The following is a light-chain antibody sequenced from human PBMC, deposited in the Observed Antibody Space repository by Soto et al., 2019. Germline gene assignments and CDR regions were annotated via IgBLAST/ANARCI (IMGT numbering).Light chain of an antibody. Sequence: EIVLTQSPATLSVSPGERATLSCRASQSVNQKLGWYQQKPGQAPRLLIYVASTRATGIPARFSGSGSETEFTLTISSLQSEDSAVYYCQQYNSWPPLTFGGGTKVEIK. J-gene: IGKJ4*01. CDR1: QSVNQK. V-gene: IGKV3-15*01. CDR3: QQYNSWPPLT. CDR2: VAS.